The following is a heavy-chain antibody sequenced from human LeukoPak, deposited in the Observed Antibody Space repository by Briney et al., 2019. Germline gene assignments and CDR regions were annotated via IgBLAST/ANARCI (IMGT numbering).Heavy chain of an antibody. D-gene: IGHD3-10*01. J-gene: IGHJ4*02. CDR2: IYHSGST. CDR3: ARLQGSGTYSHIDY. CDR1: GYSISSGYY. V-gene: IGHV4-38-2*02. Sequence: SETLSLTCTVSGYSISSGYYWGWIRQPPGKGLEWIGSIYHSGSTYYNPPLKSRVTISVDTSKNQFSLKLSSVTAADTAVYYCARLQGSGTYSHIDYWGQGTLVTVSS.